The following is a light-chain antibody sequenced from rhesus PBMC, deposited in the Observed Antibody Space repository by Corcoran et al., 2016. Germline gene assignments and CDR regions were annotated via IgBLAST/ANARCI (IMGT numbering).Light chain of an antibody. CDR3: QQHNSNPRT. CDR2: AAS. V-gene: IGKV1-33*02. Sequence: DIQMTQSPSSLSASVGDRVTITCQASPGISNWLALYQQKPGKAPKLLIYAASSLQSGVPSRFSGSGSGMEFTRTISSLQPEDFATYYCQQHNSNPRTFGQGTKVEIK. J-gene: IGKJ1*01. CDR1: PGISNW.